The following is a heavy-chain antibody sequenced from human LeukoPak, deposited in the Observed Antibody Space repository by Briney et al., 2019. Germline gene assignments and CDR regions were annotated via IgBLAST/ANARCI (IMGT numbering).Heavy chain of an antibody. V-gene: IGHV3-66*01. J-gene: IGHJ4*01. CDR3: ARRDTSGYFSDY. Sequence: VGSLRFSCAASGFTVTTNYMSWVRQAPWKGLELVSVIYSGDTTFYADSVRGKFTISRDNSKNTLYLQMGSLRVEDMAVYYCARRDTSGYFSDYWGHGTLVTVSS. D-gene: IGHD6-19*01. CDR1: GFTVTTNY. CDR2: IYSGDTT.